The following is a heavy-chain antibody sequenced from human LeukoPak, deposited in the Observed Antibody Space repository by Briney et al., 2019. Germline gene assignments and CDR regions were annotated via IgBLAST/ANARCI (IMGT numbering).Heavy chain of an antibody. CDR2: INRESTYI. V-gene: IGHV3-21*01. Sequence: GGSLRLSCAASGFTFNGYSMNWVRQAPGKGLEWVSSINRESTYIHDADSVKGRFAISRDNAKNLLYLQMSSLRVEDTAVYYCAREGRWLQFPHYWGQGTLVTVSS. CDR1: GFTFNGYS. D-gene: IGHD5-24*01. CDR3: AREGRWLQFPHY. J-gene: IGHJ4*02.